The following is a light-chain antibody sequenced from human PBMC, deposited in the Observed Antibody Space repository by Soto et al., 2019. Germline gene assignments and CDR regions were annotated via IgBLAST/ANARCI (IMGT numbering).Light chain of an antibody. CDR2: EVG. CDR3: SSYTTSSTWV. Sequence: QSALTQPASVSGSPGQSITISCTGTSSDIGAYNYVSWYQQHSGKAPTLMIYEVGNRPSGASNRFSGSKSGNTASLTISGLQAEDEADYYCSSYTTSSTWVFGGGTKLTVL. J-gene: IGLJ3*02. V-gene: IGLV2-14*01. CDR1: SSDIGAYNY.